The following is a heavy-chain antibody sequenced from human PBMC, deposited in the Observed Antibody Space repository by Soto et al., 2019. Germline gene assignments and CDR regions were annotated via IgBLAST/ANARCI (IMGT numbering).Heavy chain of an antibody. J-gene: IGHJ2*01. CDR3: ARDHGYYGSGSYPVGSSWYFDL. CDR2: IIPILGIA. D-gene: IGHD3-10*01. CDR1: GGTFSSYT. V-gene: IGHV1-69*08. Sequence: QVQLVQSGAEVKKPGSSVKVSCKASGGTFSSYTISWVRQAPGQGLEWMGRIIPILGIANYAQKFQGRVTITAEKSTSTAYMELSSLRSEDTAVYYCARDHGYYGSGSYPVGSSWYFDLWGRGTLVTVSS.